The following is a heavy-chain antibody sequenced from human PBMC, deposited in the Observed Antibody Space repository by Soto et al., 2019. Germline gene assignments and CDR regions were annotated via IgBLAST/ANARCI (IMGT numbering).Heavy chain of an antibody. CDR3: ARGIRDGYKFYSGVWFVP. Sequence: ASVKVSCKASGYTFTSYGISWVQQAPGQGLEWMGWISAYNGNTNYAQKLQGRVTMTTDTSTSTAYMELRSLRSDDTAVYYCARGIRDGYKFYSGVWFVPCGQGTLVTVSS. V-gene: IGHV1-18*01. J-gene: IGHJ5*02. D-gene: IGHD5-12*01. CDR1: GYTFTSYG. CDR2: ISAYNGNT.